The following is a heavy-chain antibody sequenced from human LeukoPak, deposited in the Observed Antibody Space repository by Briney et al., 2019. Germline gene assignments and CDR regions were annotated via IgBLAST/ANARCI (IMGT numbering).Heavy chain of an antibody. Sequence: SETLSLTCAVSGGSISSGGYSWSWIRQPPGKGLEWIGYIYHSGSTYYNPSLKSRVTISVDTSKNQFSLKLSSVTAADTAVYYCARRQTQNIVVVTPPINYFDYWGQGTLVTVSS. CDR2: IYHSGST. J-gene: IGHJ4*02. CDR1: GGSISSGGYS. CDR3: ARRQTQNIVVVTPPINYFDY. D-gene: IGHD2-21*02. V-gene: IGHV4-30-2*01.